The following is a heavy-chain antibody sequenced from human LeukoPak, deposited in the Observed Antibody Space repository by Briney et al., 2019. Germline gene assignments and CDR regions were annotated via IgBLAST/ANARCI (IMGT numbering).Heavy chain of an antibody. V-gene: IGHV3-7*01. Sequence: GGSLRLSSAASGLTFSSYWMSWVRHPPGKGLEWVANIKQDGSEKYYVDSVKGRFTISRDNSKNTLYLQMNSLRAEDTAVYYCAKDSRSLSSIAARPSAFDIWGQGTMVTVSS. CDR1: GLTFSSYW. CDR3: AKDSRSLSSIAARPSAFDI. CDR2: IKQDGSEK. J-gene: IGHJ3*02. D-gene: IGHD6-6*01.